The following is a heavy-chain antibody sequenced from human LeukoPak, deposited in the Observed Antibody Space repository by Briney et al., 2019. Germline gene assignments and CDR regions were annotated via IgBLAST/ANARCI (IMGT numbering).Heavy chain of an antibody. V-gene: IGHV4-61*02. Sequence: SETLSLTCTVSGGSISSGSYYWSWIRRPAGKGLEWIGRIYTSGSTNYNPSLKSRVTISVDTSKNQFSLKLSSVTAADTAVYYCAHTATLYYYYYMDVWGKGTTVTVSS. CDR1: GGSISSGSYY. J-gene: IGHJ6*03. CDR2: IYTSGST. CDR3: AHTATLYYYYYMDV. D-gene: IGHD5-18*01.